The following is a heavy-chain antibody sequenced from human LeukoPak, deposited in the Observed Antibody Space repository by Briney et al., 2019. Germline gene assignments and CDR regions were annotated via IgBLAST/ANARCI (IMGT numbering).Heavy chain of an antibody. CDR3: ARAESGYSYGKFDY. Sequence: GGSLRLSCAASGITFGSYAMSWVRQAPGKGLEWVSGLSGSTTVTYYADSVKGRFTISRDNAKNSLYLQMNSLRAEDTAVYYCARAESGYSYGKFDYWGQGTLVTVSS. J-gene: IGHJ4*02. V-gene: IGHV3-23*01. CDR2: LSGSTTVT. CDR1: GITFGSYA. D-gene: IGHD5-18*01.